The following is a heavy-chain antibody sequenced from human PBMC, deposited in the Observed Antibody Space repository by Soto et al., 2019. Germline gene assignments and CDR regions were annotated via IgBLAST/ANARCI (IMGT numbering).Heavy chain of an antibody. CDR3: ARHYGYEVFDY. D-gene: IGHD5-18*01. CDR1: GGSISSSSYY. V-gene: IGHV4-39*01. J-gene: IGHJ4*02. Sequence: QLQLQESGPGLVKPSETLSLTCTVSGGSISSSSYYWGWIRQPPGKGLEWIGSIYYRGSNYYNPSLKSRVTISVDTSRNQFSLKLSSLTAADTAGYSCARHYGYEVFDYWGQGTLVTVSS. CDR2: IYYRGSN.